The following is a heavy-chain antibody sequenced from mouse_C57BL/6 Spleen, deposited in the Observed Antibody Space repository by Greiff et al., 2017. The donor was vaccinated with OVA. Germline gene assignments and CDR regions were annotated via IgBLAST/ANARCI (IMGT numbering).Heavy chain of an antibody. Sequence: VQLQQSGPELVKPGASVKMSCKASGYTFTDYNMHWVKQSHGKSLEWIGDINPNNGGTSYNQKFKGKATLTVNKSSSTAYMELRSLTSEDSAVYYCARSYGSYWYFDVGGTGTTVIVSS. CDR1: GYTFTDYN. CDR2: INPNNGGT. J-gene: IGHJ1*03. V-gene: IGHV1-22*01. CDR3: ARSYGSYWYFDV. D-gene: IGHD2-2*01.